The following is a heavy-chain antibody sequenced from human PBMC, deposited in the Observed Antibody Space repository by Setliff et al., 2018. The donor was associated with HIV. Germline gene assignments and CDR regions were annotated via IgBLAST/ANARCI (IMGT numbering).Heavy chain of an antibody. V-gene: IGHV1-3*01. CDR1: RYTFTSYA. CDR3: ARVSGLSGELLYFDY. CDR2: INAGNGHT. J-gene: IGHJ4*02. Sequence: ASVKVSCKASRYTFTSYALHWVRPAPGQRLEWMGWINAGNGHTKYSQKFQGRVSITRDTSASTAYMELSSLRSEDTAVYYCARVSGLSGELLYFDYWGLGTLVTVSS. D-gene: IGHD1-26*01.